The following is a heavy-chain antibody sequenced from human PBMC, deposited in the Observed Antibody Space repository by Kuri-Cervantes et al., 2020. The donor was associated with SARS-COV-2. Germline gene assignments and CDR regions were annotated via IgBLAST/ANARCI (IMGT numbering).Heavy chain of an antibody. Sequence: GESLKISCAASGFTFSSYAMHWVHQAPGKGLEWVAVISYDGSNKYYADSVKGRFTISRDNSKNTLYLQMNSLRAEDTAVYYCARDPEYSSGWYERGYYFDYWGQGTLVTVSS. J-gene: IGHJ4*02. D-gene: IGHD6-19*01. CDR2: ISYDGSNK. CDR3: ARDPEYSSGWYERGYYFDY. CDR1: GFTFSSYA. V-gene: IGHV3-30-3*01.